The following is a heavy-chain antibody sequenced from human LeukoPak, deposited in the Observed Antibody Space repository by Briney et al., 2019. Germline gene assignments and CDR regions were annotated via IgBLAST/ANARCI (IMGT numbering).Heavy chain of an antibody. CDR3: ARGNYDFWSGYFSDYYYMDV. CDR1: GGPISSYY. V-gene: IGHV4-59*01. Sequence: KTSETLSLTCTVSGGPISSYYWSWIRQPPGKGLEWIGYIYYSGSTNYNPSLKSRVTISVDTSKNQFSLKLSSVTAADTAVYYCARGNYDFWSGYFSDYYYMDVWGKGTTVTVSS. CDR2: IYYSGST. D-gene: IGHD3-3*01. J-gene: IGHJ6*03.